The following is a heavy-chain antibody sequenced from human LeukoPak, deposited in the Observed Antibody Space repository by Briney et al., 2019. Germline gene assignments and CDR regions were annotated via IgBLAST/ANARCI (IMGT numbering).Heavy chain of an antibody. Sequence: SETLSLTCTVSGGSISSYYWSWIRQPPGKGLEWIGYIYYSGSTNYNPSLKSRVTISVDTSKNQFSLKLSSVTAADTAVYYCASVNYHILTGYYFDYWGQGTLVTVSS. CDR3: ASVNYHILTGYYFDY. CDR2: IYYSGST. D-gene: IGHD3-9*01. J-gene: IGHJ4*02. V-gene: IGHV4-59*01. CDR1: GGSISSYY.